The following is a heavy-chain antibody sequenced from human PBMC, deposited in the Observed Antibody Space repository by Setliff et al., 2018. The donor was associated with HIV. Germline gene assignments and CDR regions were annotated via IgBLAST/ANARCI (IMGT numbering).Heavy chain of an antibody. V-gene: IGHV4-59*11. D-gene: IGHD1-26*01. CDR3: ARDASYSGSYCERAFDI. CDR1: GGSISGHY. CDR2: IHYSGSS. Sequence: PSETLSLTCTVSGGSISGHYWPWIRQPPGKGLEWIGTIHYSGSSVYSPSLKSRVSISLDTSKNQFSLKLSSVTAADTAVYYCARDASYSGSYCERAFDIWGQGTMVTVSS. J-gene: IGHJ3*02.